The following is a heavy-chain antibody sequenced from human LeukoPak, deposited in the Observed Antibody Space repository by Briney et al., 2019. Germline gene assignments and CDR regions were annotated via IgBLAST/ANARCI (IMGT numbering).Heavy chain of an antibody. J-gene: IGHJ6*02. CDR2: IYPGDSDT. CDR1: GYSFTSYW. CDR3: ARRGTTVTTFPYYYYGMDV. D-gene: IGHD4-17*01. Sequence: GESLQISCKGSGYSFTSYWIGWVRQMPGKGLEWMGIIYPGDSDTRYSPSFQGQVTISADKSISTAYLQWSGLKASDTAMYYCARRGTTVTTFPYYYYGMDVWGQGTTVTVSS. V-gene: IGHV5-51*01.